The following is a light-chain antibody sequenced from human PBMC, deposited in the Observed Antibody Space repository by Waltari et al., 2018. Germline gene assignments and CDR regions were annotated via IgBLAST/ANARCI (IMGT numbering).Light chain of an antibody. J-gene: IGLJ2*01. V-gene: IGLV2-14*03. CDR1: NSDIDAYDY. Sequence: QSALTQPASVAGSPGHSITIPCTGTNSDIDAYDYVSWYPQHPGQAPKLILYDVSGRPVGLSNRFYGSESANTASLTISVLQDEDEADYYCSSYATSNTVVFGGGTKVTVL. CDR3: SSYATSNTVV. CDR2: DVS.